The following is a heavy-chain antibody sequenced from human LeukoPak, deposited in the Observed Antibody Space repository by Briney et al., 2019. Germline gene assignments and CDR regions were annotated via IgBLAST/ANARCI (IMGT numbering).Heavy chain of an antibody. CDR1: GFTFNNYA. J-gene: IGHJ4*02. CDR3: ARGGDTTFSDY. CDR2: IGGSGGGT. V-gene: IGHV3-23*01. D-gene: IGHD2/OR15-2a*01. Sequence: GGSLRLSCAASGFTFNNYAVSWVRQAPGRSLEWVSTIGGSGGGTFYADSVKGRFTISRDKSKSTLYLQMDSLRADDTAIYYCARGGDTTFSDYWGQGTLVTVSS.